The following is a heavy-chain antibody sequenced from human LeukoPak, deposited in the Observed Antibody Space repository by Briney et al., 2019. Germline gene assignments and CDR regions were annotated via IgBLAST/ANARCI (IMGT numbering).Heavy chain of an antibody. CDR1: GYTFNGYG. V-gene: IGHV1-18*01. J-gene: IGHJ6*03. CDR2: ISPYKDTP. Sequence: GASVKVSCKASGYTFNGYGINWVRQAPGQGLEWLGWISPYKDTPYYTQQVQGRVTLTIDTSTSTAHLELRSLRSDDTAVYYCARADVGYYYYYMEVWGKGATVTVSS. D-gene: IGHD1-26*01. CDR3: ARADVGYYYYYMEV.